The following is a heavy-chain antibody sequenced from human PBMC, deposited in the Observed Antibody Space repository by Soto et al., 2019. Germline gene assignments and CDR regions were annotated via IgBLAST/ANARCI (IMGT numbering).Heavy chain of an antibody. V-gene: IGHV4-31*03. D-gene: IGHD1-26*01. CDR3: ARDSDSGTPPEF. CDR1: GGSISSGGYY. Sequence: TLSLTCTVSGGSISSGGYYWSWIRQHPGKGLEWIGYIYYSGSTYYNPSLKSRVTISVDTSKNQFSLKLSSVTAADTAVYYCARDSDSGTPPEFWGQGTLVTVSS. CDR2: IYYSGST. J-gene: IGHJ4*02.